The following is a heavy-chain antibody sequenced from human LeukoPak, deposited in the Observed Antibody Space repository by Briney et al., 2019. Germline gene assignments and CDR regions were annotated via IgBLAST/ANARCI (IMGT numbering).Heavy chain of an antibody. Sequence: ASVKVSCKASGYTFTSYGISWVRQAPGQGLEWMGWISAYNGNTNYAQKLQGRVTMTTDTSTSTAYMELRSLRSDDTAVYYCARDPPPRIVAKDHYYYYMDVWGKGTTVTVSS. J-gene: IGHJ6*03. CDR2: ISAYNGNT. D-gene: IGHD5-12*01. CDR1: GYTFTSYG. CDR3: ARDPPPRIVAKDHYYYYMDV. V-gene: IGHV1-18*01.